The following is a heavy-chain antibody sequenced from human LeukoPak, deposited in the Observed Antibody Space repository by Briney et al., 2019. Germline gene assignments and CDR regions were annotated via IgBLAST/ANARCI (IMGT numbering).Heavy chain of an antibody. CDR2: ISSSSSYI. CDR3: ARVGDGYNAKDY. Sequence: GGSLRLSCAASGFTFSSYSMNWVRQAPGKGLEWVSSISSSSSYIYYADSVKGRFTISRDNAKNSLYLQMNSLRAEDTAAYYCARVGDGYNAKDYWGQGTLVTVSS. V-gene: IGHV3-21*01. D-gene: IGHD5-24*01. CDR1: GFTFSSYS. J-gene: IGHJ4*02.